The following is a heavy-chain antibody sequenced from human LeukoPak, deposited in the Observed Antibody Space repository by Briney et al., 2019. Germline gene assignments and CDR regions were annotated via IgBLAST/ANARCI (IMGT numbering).Heavy chain of an antibody. V-gene: IGHV4-59*01. J-gene: IGHJ4*02. CDR2: VYYSGST. CDR3: ARGWHGSGSALDY. Sequence: SETPSLTCTVSGGSFSSYYWSWIRQPPGKGLEWIGYVYYSGSTNYNPSLKCRVTISVDTSKNQFSLRLTSVTAADTAVYYCARGWHGSGSALDYWGRGTLVTVS. D-gene: IGHD3-10*01. CDR1: GGSFSSYY.